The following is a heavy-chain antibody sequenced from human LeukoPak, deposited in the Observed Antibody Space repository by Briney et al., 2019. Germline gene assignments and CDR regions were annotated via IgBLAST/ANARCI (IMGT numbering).Heavy chain of an antibody. J-gene: IGHJ4*02. CDR2: ISYDGSNK. Sequence: PGGSLRLSCAASGFTFSSYAMHWVRQAPGKGLEWVAVISYDGSNKYYADSVKGRFTISRDNSKNTLYLQMNSPRPEDTAVYYCATVGRGYIFKAYYFDYWGQGTLVTVSS. CDR1: GFTFSSYA. CDR3: ATVGRGYIFKAYYFDY. V-gene: IGHV3-30*04. D-gene: IGHD5-18*01.